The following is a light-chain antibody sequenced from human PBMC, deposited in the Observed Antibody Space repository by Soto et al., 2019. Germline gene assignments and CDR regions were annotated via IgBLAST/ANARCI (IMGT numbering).Light chain of an antibody. CDR1: SNDIAGYTY. CDR3: SSYSRTSTHVV. Sequence: QSVLTQPASVSGSPGQSITISCTGTSNDIAGYTYVSWYQQHPGKAPKVMIYEVSNRPSGVSNRFSGSKSGNTASLTISGLQAEDEADYYCSSYSRTSTHVVFGGGTKLPVL. J-gene: IGLJ2*01. CDR2: EVS. V-gene: IGLV2-14*01.